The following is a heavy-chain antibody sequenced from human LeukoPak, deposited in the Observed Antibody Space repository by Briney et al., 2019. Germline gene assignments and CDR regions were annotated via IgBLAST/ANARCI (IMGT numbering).Heavy chain of an antibody. CDR1: GFTLSDHY. V-gene: IGHV3-72*01. CDR2: TRNKADRYTT. J-gene: IGHJ4*02. CDR3: TRGGLYGGNSAFDY. Sequence: GGSLRLSCAAYGFTLSDHYMDWVRQAPGKGLEWVGRTRNKADRYTTVYAASVNGRFTISRDDSKSSLYLQMNSLKTEDTAVYYCTRGGLYGGNSAFDYWGQGTLVTVSS. D-gene: IGHD4-23*01.